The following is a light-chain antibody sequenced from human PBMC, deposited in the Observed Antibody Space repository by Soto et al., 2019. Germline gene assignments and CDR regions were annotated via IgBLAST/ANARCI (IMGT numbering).Light chain of an antibody. Sequence: QLVLTQPPSASGTPGQRVTISCSGSTSNIGSNPVNWYQQLPGTAPKLLIYSNNQRPSGVPDRFSGSKSGTSASLAISGLQSEDEADYYCAAWDDSLNGPVFGTGTKVTVL. CDR1: TSNIGSNP. CDR2: SNN. V-gene: IGLV1-44*01. CDR3: AAWDDSLNGPV. J-gene: IGLJ1*01.